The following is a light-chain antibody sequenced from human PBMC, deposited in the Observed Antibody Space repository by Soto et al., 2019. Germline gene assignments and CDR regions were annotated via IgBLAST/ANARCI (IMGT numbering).Light chain of an antibody. CDR1: QSVSSIY. CDR2: GAS. CDR3: QQYSSSPLT. J-gene: IGKJ4*01. V-gene: IGKV3-20*01. Sequence: EIVLTQSPGTLSMSPGERATLSCRASQSVSSIYFAWYQQKPGQAPSLLIYGASSSATGITDRFSGSGSGKDFTLTISRLEPEDFAVYHCQQYSSSPLTFGEGTRVEIK.